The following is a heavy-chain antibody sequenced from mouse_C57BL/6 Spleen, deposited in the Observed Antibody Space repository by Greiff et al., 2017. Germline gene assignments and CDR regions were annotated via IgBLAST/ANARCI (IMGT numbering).Heavy chain of an antibody. CDR3: ARDRGDSHFDY. CDR1: GFTFSDYY. D-gene: IGHD3-3*01. CDR2: INYDGSST. V-gene: IGHV5-16*01. Sequence: EVQLVESEGGLVQPGSSMKLSCTASGFTFSDYYMAWVRQVPEKGLEWVANINYDGSSTYYLDSLKSRFIISRDNAKNILYLQMSSLKSEDTATYYCARDRGDSHFDYWGQGTTLTVSS. J-gene: IGHJ2*01.